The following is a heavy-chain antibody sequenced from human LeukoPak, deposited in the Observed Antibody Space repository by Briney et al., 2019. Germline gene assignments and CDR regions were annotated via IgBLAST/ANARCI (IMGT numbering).Heavy chain of an antibody. CDR1: GGSISSYY. Sequence: PSETLSLTCTVSGGSISSYYWSWIRQPPGKGLEWIGYIYYSGSTNYNPSLKSRVTISIDTSKNQFSLKLRSVTAADTAVYYCTRSPPPGATAYGVVDLWGQGTLVTVSS. CDR3: TRSPPPGATAYGVVDL. D-gene: IGHD3-16*01. J-gene: IGHJ4*02. CDR2: IYYSGST. V-gene: IGHV4-59*12.